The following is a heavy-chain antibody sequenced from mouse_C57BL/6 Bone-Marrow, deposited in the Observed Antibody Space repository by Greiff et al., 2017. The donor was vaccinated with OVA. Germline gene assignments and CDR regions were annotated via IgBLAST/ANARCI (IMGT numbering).Heavy chain of an antibody. CDR1: GYTFTDYY. J-gene: IGHJ4*01. CDR2: INPYNGGT. D-gene: IGHD2-3*01. V-gene: IGHV1-19*01. CDR3: ARGWGYYYDY. Sequence: VQLQQSGPVLVKPGASVKMSCKASGYTFTDYYMNWVKQSHGKSLEWIGVINPYNGGTSYNQKFKGKATLTVDKSSSTAYIELNSLTSEDSAVYYCARGWGYYYDYWGQGTSVTVSS.